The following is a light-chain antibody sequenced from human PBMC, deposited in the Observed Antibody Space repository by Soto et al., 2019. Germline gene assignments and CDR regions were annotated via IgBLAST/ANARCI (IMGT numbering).Light chain of an antibody. CDR1: QSVSSN. CDR3: QQYNDWPLT. Sequence: EIVMTQSPVTLSVSPGERVTLSCRASQSVSSNLAWYQQKPGQAPSLLIYGAFTRATGIPARFSSTGSGTEFTLTISSLQSEDFALYYCQQYNDWPLTFGQGTKV. V-gene: IGKV3-15*01. J-gene: IGKJ1*01. CDR2: GAF.